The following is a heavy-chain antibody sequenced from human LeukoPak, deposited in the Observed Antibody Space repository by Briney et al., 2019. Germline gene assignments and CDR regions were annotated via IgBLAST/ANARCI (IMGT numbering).Heavy chain of an antibody. CDR1: LASISTEY. D-gene: IGHD3/OR15-3a*01. CDR3: ASHRELDSFDY. V-gene: IGHV4-59*08. CDR2: ISYSGRT. Sequence: PSETLSLTCTLSLASISTEYCTWIRQPPGKGLEWIGYISYSGRTNYNPSLKSRVTISADTSTNQVSLTPSSVTPAVTPVYYCASHRELDSFDYWGQGTLVTVSS. J-gene: IGHJ4*02.